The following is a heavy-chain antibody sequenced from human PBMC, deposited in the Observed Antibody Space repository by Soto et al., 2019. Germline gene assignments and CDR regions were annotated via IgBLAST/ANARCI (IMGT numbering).Heavy chain of an antibody. D-gene: IGHD3-22*01. Sequence: ASVKVSCKASGDMFDTYTITWMRQAPGRGLEWVGGIIPRSAKSNYAQKFEGRVTITADESTSTAYMELSSLRSDDTAVYYCARPTRFYYYSSGQSAWFDPWGQGTLVTVSS. V-gene: IGHV1-69*13. CDR1: GDMFDTYT. CDR3: ARPTRFYYYSSGQSAWFDP. CDR2: IIPRSAKS. J-gene: IGHJ5*02.